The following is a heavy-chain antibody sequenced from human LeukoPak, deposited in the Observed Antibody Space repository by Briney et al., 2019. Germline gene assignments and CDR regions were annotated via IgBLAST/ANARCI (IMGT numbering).Heavy chain of an antibody. CDR2: IYYSGST. Sequence: SETLSLTCTLSGGSISGDYYWSWIRQPPGTGLEWIGYIYYSGSTYYHPSLKRRVPISVDTSKNQFSLKLSSVTAADTAVYYCARDRGGLHYYDNSGYHFDYWGQGTLVTVSP. V-gene: IGHV4-30-4*01. D-gene: IGHD3-22*01. CDR3: ARDRGGLHYYDNSGYHFDY. CDR1: GGSISGDYY. J-gene: IGHJ4*02.